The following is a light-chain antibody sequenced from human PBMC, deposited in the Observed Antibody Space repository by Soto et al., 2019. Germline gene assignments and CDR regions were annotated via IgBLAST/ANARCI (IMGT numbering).Light chain of an antibody. Sequence: QSVLTQPPSVSGSPGQSVTISCIGTSSDVGTYDRVSWYQAPPGTAPKLIIYEVHYRPSGVPDRFSGSKSGNTASLTISGLQADDDADYYCSSYAAITTLLFGGGTKVTVL. CDR3: SSYAAITTLL. CDR1: SSDVGTYDR. CDR2: EVH. J-gene: IGLJ2*01. V-gene: IGLV2-18*02.